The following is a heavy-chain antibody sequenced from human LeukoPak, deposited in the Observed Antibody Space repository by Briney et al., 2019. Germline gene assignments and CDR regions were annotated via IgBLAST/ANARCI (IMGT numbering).Heavy chain of an antibody. J-gene: IGHJ4*02. CDR1: GYTLTELS. CDR3: ATDIHYGSGSYYALDY. D-gene: IGHD3-10*01. Sequence: GASVKVSCKVSGYTLTELSMHWVRQAPGKGLEWMGGFDPEDGETIYAQKFQGRVTMTEDTSTDTAYMELSSLRSEDTAVYYCATDIHYGSGSYYALDYWGQGTLVTVSS. V-gene: IGHV1-24*01. CDR2: FDPEDGET.